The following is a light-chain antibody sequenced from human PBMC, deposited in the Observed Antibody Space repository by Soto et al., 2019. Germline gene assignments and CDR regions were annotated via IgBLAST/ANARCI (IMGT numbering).Light chain of an antibody. CDR2: GAS. Sequence: DIQLTQSPSFLSASVGDRVTITCRASQGISSYLAWYQQPPGKAPKLLIYGASTLQRGVSSRFSGSGSGTEFTLTISSLQPEDFATYYCQHLNTYPRTFGQGPSWRSN. CDR3: QHLNTYPRT. J-gene: IGKJ2*01. V-gene: IGKV1-9*01. CDR1: QGISSY.